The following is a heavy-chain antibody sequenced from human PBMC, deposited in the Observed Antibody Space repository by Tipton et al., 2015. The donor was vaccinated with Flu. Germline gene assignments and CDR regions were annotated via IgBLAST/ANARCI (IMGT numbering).Heavy chain of an antibody. CDR1: GGSISSSSYY. CDR3: ARVARIAVAGTEIAYWYFDL. CDR2: IYYSGST. J-gene: IGHJ2*01. Sequence: TLSLTCTVSGGSISSSSYYWGWIRQPPGKGLEWIGYIYYSGSTNYNPSLKSRVTISVDTSKNQFSLKLSSVTAADTAVYYCARVARIAVAGTEIAYWYFDLWGRGTLVTVSS. D-gene: IGHD6-19*01. V-gene: IGHV4-61*05.